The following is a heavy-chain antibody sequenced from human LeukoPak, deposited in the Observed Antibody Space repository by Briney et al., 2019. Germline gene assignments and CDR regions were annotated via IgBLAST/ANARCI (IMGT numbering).Heavy chain of an antibody. CDR3: AREWYSSSWWWPNYYYYYMDV. CDR2: ISAYNGNT. Sequence: GASVKVSCKASGYTFTSYGISWVRQAPGQGLEWMGWISAYNGNTNYAQKLQGRVTMTTDTSTSTAYMELRSLRSDDTAVYYCAREWYSSSWWWPNYYYYYMDVWGKGTTVTVSS. J-gene: IGHJ6*03. D-gene: IGHD6-13*01. CDR1: GYTFTSYG. V-gene: IGHV1-18*01.